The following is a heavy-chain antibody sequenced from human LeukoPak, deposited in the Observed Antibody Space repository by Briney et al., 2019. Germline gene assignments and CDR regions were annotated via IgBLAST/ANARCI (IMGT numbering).Heavy chain of an antibody. CDR1: GFTFSSYA. CDR3: ARDLSEYYYDSSGYGS. V-gene: IGHV3-30-3*01. Sequence: GGSLRLSCAASGFTFSSYAMHWVRQAPGKGLEWVAVISYDGSNKYYADSVKGRFTISRDNSKNTLYLQMNSLRAEDTAVYYCARDLSEYYYDSSGYGSWGQGTLVTVSS. J-gene: IGHJ4*02. D-gene: IGHD3-22*01. CDR2: ISYDGSNK.